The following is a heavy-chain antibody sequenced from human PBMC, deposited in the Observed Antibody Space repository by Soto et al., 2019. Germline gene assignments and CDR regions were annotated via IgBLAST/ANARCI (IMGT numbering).Heavy chain of an antibody. CDR3: ARDSADYVWGSDRLHGMDV. J-gene: IGHJ6*02. V-gene: IGHV1-69*12. D-gene: IGHD3-16*02. Sequence: QVQLVQSGAEVKKPGSSVKVSCKASGGTFSSYAISWVRQAPGQGLEWMGGIIPIFGTANYAQKFQGRVTITADESTSTAYMELSSLRSEDTAVYYCARDSADYVWGSDRLHGMDVWGQGTTVTVSS. CDR1: GGTFSSYA. CDR2: IIPIFGTA.